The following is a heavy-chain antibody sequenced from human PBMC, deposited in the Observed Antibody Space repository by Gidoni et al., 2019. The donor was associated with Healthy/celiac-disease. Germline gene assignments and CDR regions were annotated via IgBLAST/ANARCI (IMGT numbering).Heavy chain of an antibody. CDR1: GFTFSSYG. CDR2: ISYDGSNK. CDR3: ARAGYSSGWLTGDGWFDP. J-gene: IGHJ5*02. D-gene: IGHD6-19*01. V-gene: IGHV3-30*03. Sequence: QVQLVESGGGVVQPGRSLRLSCAASGFTFSSYGMHWVRQAPGKGLEWVAVISYDGSNKYYADSVKGRFTISRDNSKNTLYLQMNSLRAEDTAVYYCARAGYSSGWLTGDGWFDPWGQGTLVTVSS.